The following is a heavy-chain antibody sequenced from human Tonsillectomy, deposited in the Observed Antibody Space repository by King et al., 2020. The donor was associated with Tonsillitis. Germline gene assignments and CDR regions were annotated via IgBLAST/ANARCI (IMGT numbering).Heavy chain of an antibody. J-gene: IGHJ5*02. CDR3: AKDMTTAVFDP. Sequence: VQLVESGGGVVQPGGSLRLSCAASGFIFSSYGMHWVRKAPGKGLEWVAFIRYDGSNEYYAESVKGRFTISRDNSKNTLWLQMNSLRAEDTALYYCAKDMTTAVFDPWGQGTLVTVS. CDR2: IRYDGSNE. V-gene: IGHV3-30*02. D-gene: IGHD4-17*01. CDR1: GFIFSSYG.